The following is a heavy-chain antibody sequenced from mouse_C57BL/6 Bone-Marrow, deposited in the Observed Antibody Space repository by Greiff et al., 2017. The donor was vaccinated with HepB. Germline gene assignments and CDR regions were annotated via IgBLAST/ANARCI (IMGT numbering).Heavy chain of an antibody. Sequence: QVQLQQPGAELVKPGASVKLSCKASGYTFTSYWMQWVKQRPGQGLEWIGEIDPSDSYTNYNQKFKGKATLTVDTSSSTAYMQLSSLTSEDSAVYYCAKLGQFAYWGQGTLVTVSA. V-gene: IGHV1-50*01. CDR1: GYTFTSYW. CDR2: IDPSDSYT. D-gene: IGHD4-1*01. J-gene: IGHJ3*01. CDR3: AKLGQFAY.